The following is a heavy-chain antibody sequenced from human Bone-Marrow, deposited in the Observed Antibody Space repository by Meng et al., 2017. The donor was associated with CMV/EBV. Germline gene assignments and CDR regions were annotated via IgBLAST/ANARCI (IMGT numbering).Heavy chain of an antibody. D-gene: IGHD3-9*01. CDR3: ARDRNILTGYYYWYYYYGMDV. CDR2: INPSGGST. Sequence: ASVKVSCKASGYTFTSYYMHWVRQAPGQGLEWMGIINPSGGSTSYAQKFQGRVTMTRDTSTSTVYMELSSLRSEDTAVYYCARDRNILTGYYYWYYYYGMDVWGQGTTVTVSS. J-gene: IGHJ6*02. CDR1: GYTFTSYY. V-gene: IGHV1-46*01.